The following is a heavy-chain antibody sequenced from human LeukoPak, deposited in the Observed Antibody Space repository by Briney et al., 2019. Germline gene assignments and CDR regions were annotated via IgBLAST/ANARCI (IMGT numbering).Heavy chain of an antibody. D-gene: IGHD6-13*01. V-gene: IGHV1-3*01. Sequence: AAVTVSFKGSGYTFTICAGHGVGQAPGQRGEGMGWINAGNGKTKYSQNFQGRVTITRDTSTSTAYMELSSLRSEDTAVYYCATASRLDYWGQGTLVTVSS. CDR1: GYTFTICA. J-gene: IGHJ4*02. CDR3: ATASRLDY. CDR2: INAGNGKT.